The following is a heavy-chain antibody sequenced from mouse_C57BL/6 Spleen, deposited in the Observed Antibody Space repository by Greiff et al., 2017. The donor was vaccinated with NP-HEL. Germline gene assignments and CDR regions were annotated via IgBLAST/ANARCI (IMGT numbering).Heavy chain of an antibody. Sequence: VQLQQSGPGLVQPSQSLSITCTVSGFSLTSYGVHWVRQSPGKGLEWLGVIWSGGSTDYNAAFISRLGISKDNSKSQVFFKMNSLQADDTAIYYCARKRDYGNYGFAYWGQGTLVTVSA. D-gene: IGHD2-1*01. V-gene: IGHV2-2*01. CDR2: IWSGGST. J-gene: IGHJ3*01. CDR3: ARKRDYGNYGFAY. CDR1: GFSLTSYG.